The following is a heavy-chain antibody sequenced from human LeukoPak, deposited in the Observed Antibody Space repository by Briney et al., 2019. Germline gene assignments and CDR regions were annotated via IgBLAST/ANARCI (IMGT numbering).Heavy chain of an antibody. Sequence: GGSLRLSCAASRFTFDDYAMHWVRQAPGKGLEWVANIKQDGGEKYYVDSVKGRFTISRDNAKNSLYLQMNSLRAEDTAVYYCARERSYSGSYDFDYWGQGTLVTVSS. CDR2: IKQDGGEK. D-gene: IGHD1-26*01. CDR3: ARERSYSGSYDFDY. CDR1: RFTFDDYA. J-gene: IGHJ4*02. V-gene: IGHV3-7*01.